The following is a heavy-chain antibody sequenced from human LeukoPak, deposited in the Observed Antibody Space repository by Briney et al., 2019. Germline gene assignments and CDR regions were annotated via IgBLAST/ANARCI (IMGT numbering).Heavy chain of an antibody. Sequence: GGSLRLSCAASGFTFSSYSMNWVRQAPGKGLEWVSSISSSSSYIYYADSVKGRFTISRDNAKNSLYLQMNSLRAEDTAVYYCARDRRIAAAGTNNWFDPWGQGTLVTVSS. CDR1: GFTFSSYS. CDR2: ISSSSSYI. D-gene: IGHD6-13*01. V-gene: IGHV3-21*01. CDR3: ARDRRIAAAGTNNWFDP. J-gene: IGHJ5*02.